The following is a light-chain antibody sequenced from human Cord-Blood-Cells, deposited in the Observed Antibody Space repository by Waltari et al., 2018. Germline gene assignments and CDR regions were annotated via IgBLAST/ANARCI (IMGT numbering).Light chain of an antibody. J-gene: IGLJ3*02. V-gene: IGLV2-11*01. Sequence: QSALTQPRSVSGSPGQSVTISCTGTSSDVGGYNYVSWYQQHPGKAPNLMIYDVSKRPSGVPDRFSDSKSGNTASLTISGLQAEDEADYYCCSYAGSYTWVFGGGTKLTVL. CDR3: CSYAGSYTWV. CDR2: DVS. CDR1: SSDVGGYNY.